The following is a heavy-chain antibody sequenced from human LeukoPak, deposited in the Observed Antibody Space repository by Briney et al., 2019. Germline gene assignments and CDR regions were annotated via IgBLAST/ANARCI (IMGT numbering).Heavy chain of an antibody. V-gene: IGHV4-59*12. CDR2: IYYSRST. CDR1: GGSISSYY. J-gene: IGHJ4*02. D-gene: IGHD2-2*01. Sequence: PSETLSLTCTVSGGSISSYYWSWIRQPPGKGLEWIGYIYYSRSTNYNPSLKSRVTISVDTSKNQFSLKLSSVTAADTAVYYCARGRGTPQYPSRTLWYWGQGTLVTVSS. CDR3: ARGRGTPQYPSRTLWY.